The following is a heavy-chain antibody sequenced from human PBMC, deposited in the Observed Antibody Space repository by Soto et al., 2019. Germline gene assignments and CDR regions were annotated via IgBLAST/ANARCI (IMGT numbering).Heavy chain of an antibody. J-gene: IGHJ2*01. CDR1: GGSISSGGYS. CDR2: IYHSGST. Sequence: QLQLQESGSGLVKPSQTLSLTCAVSGGSISSGGYSWSWIRQPPGKGLEWIGYIYHSGSTYYNPSRKSRVTISVDRSKSQFSLKLSSVTASDTAVYYCARATVWTDSSGYIIPHWYFDLWGRGTLVTVSS. CDR3: ARATVWTDSSGYIIPHWYFDL. D-gene: IGHD3-22*01. V-gene: IGHV4-30-2*01.